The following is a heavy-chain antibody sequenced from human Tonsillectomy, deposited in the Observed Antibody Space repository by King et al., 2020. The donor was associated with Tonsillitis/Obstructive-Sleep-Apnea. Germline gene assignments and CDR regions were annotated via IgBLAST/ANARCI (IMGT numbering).Heavy chain of an antibody. CDR2: VNGDGSRI. D-gene: IGHD2-15*01. J-gene: IGHJ4*02. Sequence: VQLVESGGGLVQPGGSLRLSCAASGFTFSSHWMHWVRQAPGKGLVWVSRVNGDGSRISYADSVKDRFTISRDNAKNTLYLQMNSLRAEDTAVYYCARDRSEQLSPFVFDYWGQGTLVTVSS. CDR3: ARDRSEQLSPFVFDY. V-gene: IGHV3-74*01. CDR1: GFTFSSHW.